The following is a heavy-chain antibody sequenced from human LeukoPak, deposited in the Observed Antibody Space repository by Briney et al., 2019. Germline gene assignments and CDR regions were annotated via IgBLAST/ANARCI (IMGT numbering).Heavy chain of an antibody. J-gene: IGHJ4*02. CDR2: IHYTGAT. Sequence: SSETLSLTCAVYGGSIPVYNWSGIPHTRGRELGGVGEIHYTGATSYNPSLKSRATISTDTSKNQFSLRLSSVTAADTAVYYCARGNILTGYCFDFWGQGALVTVSS. CDR3: ARGNILTGYCFDF. V-gene: IGHV4-34*01. CDR1: GGSIPVYN. D-gene: IGHD3-9*01.